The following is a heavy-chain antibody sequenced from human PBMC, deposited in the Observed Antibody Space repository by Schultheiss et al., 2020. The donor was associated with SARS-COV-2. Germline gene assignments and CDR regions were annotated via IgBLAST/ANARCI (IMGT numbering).Heavy chain of an antibody. V-gene: IGHV3-74*01. CDR3: ARVTYYYDSSGYSVDY. Sequence: GGSLRLSCAVSGFTFSSYWMHWVRQAPGKGLVWVSRINSDGSSTNYADSVKGRFTISRDNAKNTLYLQMNSLRAEDTAVYYCARVTYYYDSSGYSVDYWGQGTLVTVSS. CDR1: GFTFSSYW. D-gene: IGHD3-22*01. CDR2: INSDGSST. J-gene: IGHJ4*02.